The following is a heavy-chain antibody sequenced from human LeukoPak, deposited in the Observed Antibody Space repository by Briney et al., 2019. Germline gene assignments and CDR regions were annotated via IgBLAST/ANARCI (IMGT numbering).Heavy chain of an antibody. V-gene: IGHV3-23*01. CDR3: AKNGAYTSSSIDY. D-gene: IGHD6-6*01. J-gene: IGHJ4*02. CDR1: EFTFSSYS. Sequence: GGSLRLSCAASEFTFSSYSMNWVRQAPGKGLEWVSATSDSGGSTYYGDSVKGRFTISRDNSKNTLYLQMNSLRAEDTAVYYCAKNGAYTSSSIDYWGQGTLVTVSS. CDR2: TSDSGGST.